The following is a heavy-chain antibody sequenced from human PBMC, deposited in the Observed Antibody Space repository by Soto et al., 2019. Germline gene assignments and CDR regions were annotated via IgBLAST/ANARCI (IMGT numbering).Heavy chain of an antibody. Sequence: TLSLTCTVSGGSISSYYWSWIRQPPGKGLEWIGYIYYSGSTNYNPSLKSRVTISVDTSKNQFSLKLSSVTAADTAVYYCAGGYYDSSGYSDWFDPWGQGTLVTVSS. V-gene: IGHV4-59*01. CDR1: GGSISSYY. CDR2: IYYSGST. CDR3: AGGYYDSSGYSDWFDP. J-gene: IGHJ5*02. D-gene: IGHD3-22*01.